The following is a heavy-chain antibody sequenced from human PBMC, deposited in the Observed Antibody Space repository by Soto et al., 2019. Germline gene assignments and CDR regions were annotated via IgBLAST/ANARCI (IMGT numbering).Heavy chain of an antibody. Sequence: EVQLLESGGGLVQLGGPRRLPLAALGFPISTYPMSWVRQPPGKGLEWVSGISGSGHITYYADSVKGRFTISRDISKNTLYLQMSSLRAEDTAVYHCAKSLRTTVTTGFWFDPWGQGTLVTVSS. CDR3: AKSLRTTVTTGFWFDP. CDR2: ISGSGHIT. V-gene: IGHV3-23*01. D-gene: IGHD4-17*01. CDR1: GFPISTYP. J-gene: IGHJ5*02.